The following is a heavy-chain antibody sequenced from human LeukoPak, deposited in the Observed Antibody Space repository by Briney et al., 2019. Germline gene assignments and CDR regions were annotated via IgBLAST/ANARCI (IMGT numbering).Heavy chain of an antibody. V-gene: IGHV4-34*01. Sequence: PSETLSLTCAVYGGSFSGYYWSWIRQPPGKGLEWIGEINHSGSTNYNPSLKSRVTISVDTSKNQFSLKLSSVTAADTAVYYCARGLPRGYYGSGSYYIRNWFDPWGQGTLVTVSS. D-gene: IGHD3-10*01. CDR2: INHSGST. CDR1: GGSFSGYY. CDR3: ARGLPRGYYGSGSYYIRNWFDP. J-gene: IGHJ5*02.